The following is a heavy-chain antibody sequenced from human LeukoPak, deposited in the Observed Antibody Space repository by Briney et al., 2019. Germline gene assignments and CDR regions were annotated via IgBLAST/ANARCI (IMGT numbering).Heavy chain of an antibody. V-gene: IGHV3-7*03. J-gene: IGHJ4*02. D-gene: IGHD6-13*01. CDR1: GFTFGKYW. CDR3: TTDFYPSSSWPLDY. CDR2: IKLDGSEK. Sequence: GGSLRLSCVASGFTFGKYWMSWVRQAPGKGLEWVANIKLDGSEKNYVDSVKGRFTISRDNTKNSLYLQMNSLRAEDTAVYYCTTDFYPSSSWPLDYWGQGTLVTVSS.